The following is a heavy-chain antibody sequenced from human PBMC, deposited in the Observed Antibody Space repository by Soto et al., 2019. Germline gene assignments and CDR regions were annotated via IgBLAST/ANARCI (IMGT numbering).Heavy chain of an antibody. CDR3: AKVDVDTAMVGFDY. Sequence: CPKISSASSRFTVKIYGIALARQAPGKGLEWVAVISYDGSNKYYADSVKGRFTISRDNSKNTLYLQMNSLRAEDTTVYYCAKVDVDTAMVGFDYWGQGTLVTVSS. CDR1: RFTVKIYG. V-gene: IGHV3-30*18. D-gene: IGHD5-18*01. CDR2: ISYDGSNK. J-gene: IGHJ4*02.